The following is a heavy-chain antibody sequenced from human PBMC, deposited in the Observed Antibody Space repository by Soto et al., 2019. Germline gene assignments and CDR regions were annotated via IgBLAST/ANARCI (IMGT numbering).Heavy chain of an antibody. CDR1: GYIFTAHA. D-gene: IGHD1-26*01. CDR2: IDTGNHNT. CDR3: ARDAKWDPRGVEAQQDDYFDY. Sequence: QVHLVQSGAEVKKPGASVKVSCKPSGYIFTAHAIHWLRQAPGQSLEWMGWIDTGNHNTKYSQKFQDRVTIPADTFANTADMEVSSLTSEDTAVYYCARDAKWDPRGVEAQQDDYFDYWGQGTLVTVSS. J-gene: IGHJ4*02. V-gene: IGHV1-3*04.